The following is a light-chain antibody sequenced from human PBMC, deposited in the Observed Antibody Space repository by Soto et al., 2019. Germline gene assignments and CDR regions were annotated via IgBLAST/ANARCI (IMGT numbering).Light chain of an antibody. J-gene: IGKJ4*01. CDR1: QGITNY. V-gene: IGKV1-27*01. CDR3: QNYNSGPLT. Sequence: DIQMTQSPSSLSASVGDRVTITCRASQGITNYLAWYQQKPGQIPKLLMYAASTLRSGVPSRFSGSGSGTHFTLTIKSLRPEDVATYYCQNYNSGPLTFGGGTKV. CDR2: AAS.